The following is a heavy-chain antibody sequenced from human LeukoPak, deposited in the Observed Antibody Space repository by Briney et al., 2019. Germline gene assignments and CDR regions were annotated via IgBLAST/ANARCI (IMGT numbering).Heavy chain of an antibody. D-gene: IGHD3-3*01. CDR1: GFTFSTHG. CDR2: VTPSGDPT. Sequence: PGGSLRLSCAGSGFTFSTHGMNWVRQAPGKGPEWVSGVTPSGDPTYYADSVKGRFIISRDNSKNTMYLQMNSLRAEDTAIYYCAKHSHDGSAPYYEVQLDYWGQGALVTVSS. CDR3: AKHSHDGSAPYYEVQLDY. V-gene: IGHV3-23*01. J-gene: IGHJ4*02.